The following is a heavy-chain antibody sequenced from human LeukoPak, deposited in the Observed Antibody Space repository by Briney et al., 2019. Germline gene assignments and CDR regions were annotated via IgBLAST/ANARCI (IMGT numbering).Heavy chain of an antibody. V-gene: IGHV3-66*02. J-gene: IGHJ6*02. CDR2: IYSGGST. Sequence: GGSLRLSCAASGFTVSSNYMSWVCQAPGKGLEWVSVIYSGGSTYYADSVKGRFTISRDNSKNTLYLQMNSLRAEDTAVYYCARDYYDSSGYNRYYGMDVWGRGTTVTVSS. CDR3: ARDYYDSSGYNRYYGMDV. D-gene: IGHD3-22*01. CDR1: GFTVSSNY.